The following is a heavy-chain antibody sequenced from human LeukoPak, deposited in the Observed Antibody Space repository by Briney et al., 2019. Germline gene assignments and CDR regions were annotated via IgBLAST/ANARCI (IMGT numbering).Heavy chain of an antibody. D-gene: IGHD3-22*01. V-gene: IGHV3-23*01. Sequence: PGGSLRLSCTASGFTFTSYAMSSGRHAPGKGLEWVSVISGTGGSTNHADSVKGRFTISRDNSKNTLYLQMNSLRAEDTAVYYCEKESGEDSSGYYEVFDYWGQGTLVTVSS. CDR1: GFTFTSYA. CDR2: ISGTGGST. CDR3: EKESGEDSSGYYEVFDY. J-gene: IGHJ4*02.